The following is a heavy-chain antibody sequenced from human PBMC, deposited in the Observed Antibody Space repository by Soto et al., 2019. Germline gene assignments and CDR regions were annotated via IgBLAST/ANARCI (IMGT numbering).Heavy chain of an antibody. CDR2: IIPIFGTA. D-gene: IGHD3-22*01. V-gene: IGHV1-69*13. J-gene: IGHJ4*02. CDR3: ARGGYYDSSGYYPADY. Sequence: SVKVSCKASGGTFSSYAISWVRQAPGQGLEWMGGIIPIFGTANYAQRFQGRVTITADESTSTAYMELSSLRSEDTAVYYCARGGYYDSSGYYPADYWGQGTLVTVSS. CDR1: GGTFSSYA.